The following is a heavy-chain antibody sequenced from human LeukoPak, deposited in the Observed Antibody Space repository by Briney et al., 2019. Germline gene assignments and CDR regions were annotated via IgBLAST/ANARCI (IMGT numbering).Heavy chain of an antibody. Sequence: TSETLSLTCTVSGGSLSSYYWSWIRQPAGKGLEWIGRIYTSGSTNYNPSLKSRVTMSVDTSKNQFSLKLSSVTAADTAVYYCARSTGTTSSGYYYYYYMDVWGKGTTVTVSS. J-gene: IGHJ6*03. CDR2: IYTSGST. V-gene: IGHV4-4*07. CDR3: ARSTGTTSSGYYYYYYMDV. D-gene: IGHD1-7*01. CDR1: GGSLSSYY.